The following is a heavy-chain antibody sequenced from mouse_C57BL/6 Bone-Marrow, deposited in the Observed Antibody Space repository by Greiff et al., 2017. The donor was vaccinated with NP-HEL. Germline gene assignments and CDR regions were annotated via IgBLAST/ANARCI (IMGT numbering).Heavy chain of an antibody. CDR2: IIPRSGIL. D-gene: IGHD1-1*01. CDR1: GYTFTSYG. Sequence: QVQLQQSGAELARPGASVKLSCKASGYTFTSYGISWVKQRTGQGLEWIGEIIPRSGILYYNEKFKGKATLTADKSSSTAYMELRSLTSEDSAFYCCARREFYYGSSHGYFDVWGTGTTVTVSS. CDR3: ARREFYYGSSHGYFDV. J-gene: IGHJ1*03. V-gene: IGHV1-81*01.